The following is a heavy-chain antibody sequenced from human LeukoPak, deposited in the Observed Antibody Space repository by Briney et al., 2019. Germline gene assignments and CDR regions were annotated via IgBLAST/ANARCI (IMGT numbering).Heavy chain of an antibody. CDR2: ISSSGSTI. CDR1: GFTFSDYY. CDR3: ARVRKWELLLDY. D-gene: IGHD1-26*01. J-gene: IGHJ4*02. V-gene: IGHV3-11*04. Sequence: GGCLGLSCAASGFTFSDYYMSWIRQAPGKGLEWVSYISSSGSTIYYADSVKGRFTNSRDNAKNSLYLQMNSLRAEDTAVYYCARVRKWELLLDYWGQGTLVTVSS.